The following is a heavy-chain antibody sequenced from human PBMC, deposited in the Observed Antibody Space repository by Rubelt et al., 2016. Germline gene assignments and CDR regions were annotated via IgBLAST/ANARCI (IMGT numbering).Heavy chain of an antibody. CDR2: IYYSGST. CDR1: GGSISSSSYY. V-gene: IGHV4-39*01. Sequence: QLQLQESGPGLVKPSETLSLTCTVSGGSISSSSYYWGWIRQPPGKGLEWIGSIYYSGSTYYNPSLKSRVTISVDTSKTQFSLTLSSVTAADTAVYYCASEVFGRSGQHDYWGQGTLVTVSS. CDR3: ASEVFGRSGQHDY. J-gene: IGHJ4*02. D-gene: IGHD6-19*01.